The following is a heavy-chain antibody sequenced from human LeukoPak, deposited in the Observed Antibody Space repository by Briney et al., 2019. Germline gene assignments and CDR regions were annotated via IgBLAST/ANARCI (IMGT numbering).Heavy chain of an antibody. CDR2: IYYSGST. V-gene: IGHV4-59*12. J-gene: IGHJ5*02. CDR1: GGSISSYY. CDR3: ARDPRDYGDYFGWFDP. D-gene: IGHD4-17*01. Sequence: PSETLSLTCTASGGSISSYYWNWIRQPPGKGLEWIGSIYYSGSTYYNPSLKSRVTISVDTSKNQFSLKLSSVTAADTAVYYCARDPRDYGDYFGWFDPWGQGTLVTVSS.